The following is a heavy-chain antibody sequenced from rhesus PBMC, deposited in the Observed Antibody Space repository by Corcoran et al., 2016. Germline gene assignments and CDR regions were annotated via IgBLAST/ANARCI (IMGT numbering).Heavy chain of an antibody. CDR2: IYGSGRST. J-gene: IGHJ3*01. CDR1: GGSISSSNW. Sequence: QVQLQESGPAVVKPSETLSLTCAVSGGSISSSNWWSWIRQSPGKGLEWIVGIYGSGRSTENNPSLRSRVTISKDTSKNQLSLKLSSVTTADTAVYYCARGPYNSGSYNDAFDFWGQGLRVTVSS. D-gene: IGHD1-44*02. CDR3: ARGPYNSGSYNDAFDF. V-gene: IGHV4-93*01.